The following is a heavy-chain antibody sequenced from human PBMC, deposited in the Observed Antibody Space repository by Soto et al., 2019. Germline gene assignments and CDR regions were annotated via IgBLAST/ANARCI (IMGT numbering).Heavy chain of an antibody. D-gene: IGHD3-10*01. CDR2: IYHSGST. J-gene: IGHJ4*02. CDR3: ARSLWFGEDYFDY. V-gene: IGHV4-59*12. Sequence: PSETLSLTCTVSGGSISSYYWSWVRQPPGKGLEWIGEIYHSGSTNYNPSLKSRVTISVDKSKNQFSLKLSSVTAADTAVYYCARSLWFGEDYFDYWGQGTPVTVSS. CDR1: GGSISSYY.